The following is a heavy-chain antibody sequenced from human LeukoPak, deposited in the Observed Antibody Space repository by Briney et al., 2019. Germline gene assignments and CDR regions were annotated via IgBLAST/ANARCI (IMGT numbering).Heavy chain of an antibody. D-gene: IGHD3-22*01. Sequence: GGSLRLSCAASGFTFSSYWMSWVRQAPGKGLEWVANIKQDGSEKYYVDSVKGRFTISRDNAKNSLYLQMNSLRAEDTAAYYCARESYYDSSGYYRWGQGTLVTVSS. CDR3: ARESYYDSSGYYR. CDR2: IKQDGSEK. CDR1: GFTFSSYW. J-gene: IGHJ4*02. V-gene: IGHV3-7*01.